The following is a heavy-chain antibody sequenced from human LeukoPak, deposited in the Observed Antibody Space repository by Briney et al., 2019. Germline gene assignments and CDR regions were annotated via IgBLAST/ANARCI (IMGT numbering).Heavy chain of an antibody. V-gene: IGHV3-23*01. Sequence: GGSLRLSCAASGFTFSSYAMSXVRQAPGKGXXXXXAXSGSGGXTYYADSVXXRFTISRDNSKNTLYLQMNSLRAEDTAVYYCAKSRGGSGGSFDAFDIWGQGTMVTVSS. D-gene: IGHD2-15*01. CDR1: GFTFSSYA. CDR3: AKSRGGSGGSFDAFDI. CDR2: XSGSGGXT. J-gene: IGHJ3*02.